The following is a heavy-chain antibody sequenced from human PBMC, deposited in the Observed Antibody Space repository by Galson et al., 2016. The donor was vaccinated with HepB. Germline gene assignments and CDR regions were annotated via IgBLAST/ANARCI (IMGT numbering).Heavy chain of an antibody. Sequence: TLSLTCTVSGGSVTTNGYYWNWIRQFPGKGLEFIGYTYHTGVTYYNPSLKSRVSISLDTSKNQFSLRLTSVTAADTAVYCCARDHRSRTIAGSGAQYIYYGLDVWGLETTVTVSS. J-gene: IGHJ6*02. CDR2: TYHTGVT. CDR1: GGSVTTNGYY. D-gene: IGHD1-7*01. V-gene: IGHV4-31*03. CDR3: ARDHRSRTIAGSGAQYIYYGLDV.